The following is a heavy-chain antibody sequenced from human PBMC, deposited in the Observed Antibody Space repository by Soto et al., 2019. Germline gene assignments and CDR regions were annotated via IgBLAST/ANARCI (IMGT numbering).Heavy chain of an antibody. V-gene: IGHV3-30-3*01. CDR1: GFTFGTYA. J-gene: IGHJ6*01. D-gene: IGHD1-1*01. CDR3: ARVTPGNNLYYFSGMDV. Sequence: QVQLVESGGGVVQPGRSLRLSCVASGFTFGTYAIHWVRQAPGNGLQWVALISYEGSNTYYADSVKGRFTVSRDNSKNTLYLQMNSLRPEDTGVYYCARVTPGNNLYYFSGMDVW. CDR2: ISYEGSNT.